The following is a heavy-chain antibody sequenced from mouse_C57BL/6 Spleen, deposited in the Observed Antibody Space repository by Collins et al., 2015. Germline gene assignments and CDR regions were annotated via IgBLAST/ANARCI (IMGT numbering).Heavy chain of an antibody. Sequence: QVQLQQPGAELVMPGASVKLSCKASGYTFTSYWMHWVKQRPGQGLEWIGEIDPSDSYTNYNQKFKGKSTLTVDKSSSTAYMQLSSLTSEDSAVYYCARGLRGFDYWGQGTTLTVSS. CDR1: GYTFTSYW. V-gene: IGHV1-69*01. CDR2: IDPSDSYT. D-gene: IGHD2-2*01. CDR3: ARGLRGFDY. J-gene: IGHJ2*01.